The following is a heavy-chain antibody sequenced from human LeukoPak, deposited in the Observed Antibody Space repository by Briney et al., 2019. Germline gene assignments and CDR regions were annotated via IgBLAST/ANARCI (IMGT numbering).Heavy chain of an antibody. D-gene: IGHD3-10*01. CDR2: IYYSGST. V-gene: IGHV4-31*03. CDR1: GGSISSGGYY. J-gene: IGHJ4*02. Sequence: SQTLSLTCTVSGGSISSGGYYWSWIRQHPGKGPEWIGYIYYSGSTYYNPSLKSRVTISVDTSKNQFSLKLSSVTAADTAVYYCARVEGLLWFGELSWVFDYWGQGTLVTVSS. CDR3: ARVEGLLWFGELSWVFDY.